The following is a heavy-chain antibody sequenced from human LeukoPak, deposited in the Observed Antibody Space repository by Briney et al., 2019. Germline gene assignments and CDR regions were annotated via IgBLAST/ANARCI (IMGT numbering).Heavy chain of an antibody. D-gene: IGHD3-16*01. V-gene: IGHV1-8*01. Sequence: ASVKVSCKTSGYIFSNYDINWVRQAPGEGLEWMGWVKSTSGSTAIARRFQARVTMTRDTSIASSYMELTGLESDDTAVYYCARGRRILGGPENAGDFFDFWGQGSLVTVSS. J-gene: IGHJ4*01. CDR1: GYIFSNYD. CDR2: VKSTSGST. CDR3: ARGRRILGGPENAGDFFDF.